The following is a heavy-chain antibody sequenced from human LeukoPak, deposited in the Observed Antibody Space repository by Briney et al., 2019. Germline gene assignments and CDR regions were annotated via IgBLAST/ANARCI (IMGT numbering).Heavy chain of an antibody. CDR1: GFTFSSYG. J-gene: IGHJ4*02. CDR2: IWYDGSNK. Sequence: GGSLRLSCAASGFTFSSYGMHWVRQAPGKGLEWVAVIWYDGSNKYYADSVKGRFTISRDNSKNTLYLQMNSLRAEDTAVYYCARGTPEFDYCGSGSFDYWGQGTLVTVSS. V-gene: IGHV3-33*01. CDR3: ARGTPEFDYCGSGSFDY. D-gene: IGHD3-10*01.